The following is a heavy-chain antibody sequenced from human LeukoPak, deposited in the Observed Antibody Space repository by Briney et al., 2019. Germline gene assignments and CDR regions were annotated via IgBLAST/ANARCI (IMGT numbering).Heavy chain of an antibody. CDR3: ARGPAGYPLSYYYYMDV. V-gene: IGHV4-59*01. D-gene: IGHD1-1*01. J-gene: IGHJ6*03. CDR2: IYYSGST. Sequence: SETLSLTCTVSGGSISSYYWSWIRQPPGKGLEWIGYIYYSGSTNYDPSLKSRVTISVDTSKNQFSLKLSSVTAADTAVYYCARGPAGYPLSYYYYMDVWGKGTTVTVSS. CDR1: GGSISSYY.